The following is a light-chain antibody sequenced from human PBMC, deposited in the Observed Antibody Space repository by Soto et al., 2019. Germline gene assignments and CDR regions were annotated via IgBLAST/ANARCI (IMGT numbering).Light chain of an antibody. CDR1: QSVSSN. CDR2: SAS. J-gene: IGKJ3*01. Sequence: EIVMPQSPATLSVSPGERATLSCRASQSVSSNLAWYQQKPGQAPRLLIYSASIRATGIPARFSGSGSGTEVTLPITSLQSEDFAVYYCQQYNNWPFTFGPGTKVYI. CDR3: QQYNNWPFT. V-gene: IGKV3D-15*01.